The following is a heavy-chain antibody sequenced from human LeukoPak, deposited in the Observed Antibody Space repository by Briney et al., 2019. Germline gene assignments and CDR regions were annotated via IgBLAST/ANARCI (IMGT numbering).Heavy chain of an antibody. D-gene: IGHD2/OR15-2a*01. Sequence: GGSLRLSCAASGFTFSNYAMYWVRQAPGKGLEWVSSISGGGIPYYQESAKGRLTIFRNNSKNTRFQQMGSLRAEDTATYYCARGGVAIIDFYFSVWGQGTTVTVSS. CDR1: GFTFSNYA. V-gene: IGHV3-23*01. CDR3: ARGGVAIIDFYFSV. J-gene: IGHJ6*02. CDR2: ISGGGIP.